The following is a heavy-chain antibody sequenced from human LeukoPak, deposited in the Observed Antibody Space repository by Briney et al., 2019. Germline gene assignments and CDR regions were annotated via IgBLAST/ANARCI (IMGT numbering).Heavy chain of an antibody. D-gene: IGHD6-13*01. CDR2: FGTRSTSI. CDR3: AKAYSSSWFPNYYYYGMDV. CDR1: GFTFSGYS. V-gene: IGHV3-21*04. J-gene: IGHJ6*02. Sequence: GGSLRLSCTASGFTFSGYSMNWIRQAPGKGLEWVSSFGTRSTSIYHAGSVKGRFAISRDNAKNTLYLQMNSLRAEDTAVYYCAKAYSSSWFPNYYYYGMDVWGQGTTVTVSS.